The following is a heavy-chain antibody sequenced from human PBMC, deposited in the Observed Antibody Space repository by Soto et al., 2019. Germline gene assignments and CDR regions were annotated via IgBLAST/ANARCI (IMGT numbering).Heavy chain of an antibody. CDR3: ARDTKIVVVPAAMAYYYYYGMDV. CDR1: GYTFTSYG. J-gene: IGHJ6*02. CDR2: ISAYNGNT. D-gene: IGHD2-2*01. V-gene: IGHV1-18*01. Sequence: ASVKVSCKASGYTFTSYGISWVRQAPGQGLEWMGWISAYNGNTNYAQKLQGRVTMTTDTSTSTAYMELRSLRSDDTAVYYCARDTKIVVVPAAMAYYYYYGMDVWGQGTTVTVSS.